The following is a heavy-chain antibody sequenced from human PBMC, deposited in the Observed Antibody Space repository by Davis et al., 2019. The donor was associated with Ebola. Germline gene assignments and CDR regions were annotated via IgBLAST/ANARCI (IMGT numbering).Heavy chain of an antibody. J-gene: IGHJ5*02. D-gene: IGHD2-21*01. CDR3: ARFAGDQNP. V-gene: IGHV3-33*08. Sequence: GGSLRLSCAASGFTFSSYGMHWVRQAPGKGLEWVAVIWYDGSNKYYADSVKGRFTISKDNSKNKLYLQMNSLKAEDTAVYYCARFAGDQNPWGQGTLVTVSS. CDR1: GFTFSSYG. CDR2: IWYDGSNK.